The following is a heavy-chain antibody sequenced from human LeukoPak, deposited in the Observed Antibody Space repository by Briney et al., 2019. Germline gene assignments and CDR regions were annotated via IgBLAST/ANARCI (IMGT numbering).Heavy chain of an antibody. V-gene: IGHV4-59*12. J-gene: IGHJ4*02. CDR3: ARDRGGRDGYKFDY. CDR1: GGSISSYY. D-gene: IGHD5-24*01. CDR2: IYYSGST. Sequence: SETLSLTCTVSGGSISSYYWSWIRQPPGKGLEWIGYIYYSGSTNYRPSLKSRVTISVDTSKNQFSLKLSSVTAADTAVYYCARDRGGRDGYKFDYWGQGTLVTVSS.